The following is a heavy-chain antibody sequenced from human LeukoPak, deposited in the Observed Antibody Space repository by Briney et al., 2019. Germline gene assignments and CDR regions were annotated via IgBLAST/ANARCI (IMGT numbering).Heavy chain of an antibody. CDR2: IKRDGSEK. D-gene: IGHD1-7*01. V-gene: IGHV3-7*01. CDR3: ARGQTTFGP. J-gene: IGHJ5*02. CDR1: GFAFSSYW. Sequence: TGGSLRLSCAVSGFAFSSYWMSWVRQAPGKGLEWVANIKRDGSEKYYVDSVKGRFTISRDNAKNSLFLQMNSLTAANTAGYYCARGQTTFGPWGQGTVVTVSS.